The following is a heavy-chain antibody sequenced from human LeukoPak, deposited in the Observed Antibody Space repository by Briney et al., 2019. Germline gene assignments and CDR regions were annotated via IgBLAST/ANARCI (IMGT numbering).Heavy chain of an antibody. CDR1: GGSISSYY. CDR2: IYTSGSS. Sequence: SETLSLTCTVSGGSISSYYWSWIRQPAGKGLEWIGRIYTSGSSNYNPSLKSRVTMSVDTSKNQFSLKLSSVTAADTAVYYCARDPGSSPRGVFDYWGQGTLVTVSS. D-gene: IGHD6-13*01. V-gene: IGHV4-4*07. J-gene: IGHJ4*02. CDR3: ARDPGSSPRGVFDY.